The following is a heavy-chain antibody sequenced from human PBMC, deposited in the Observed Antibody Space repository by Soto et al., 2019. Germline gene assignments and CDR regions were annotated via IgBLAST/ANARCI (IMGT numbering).Heavy chain of an antibody. Sequence: PSETLSLTCTVSGGSISSGGYYWSWIRQHPGKGLEWIGYIYYSGSTYYNPSLKSRVTISVDTSKNQFSLKLSSVTAADTAVYFCARVSSNYGEFDYRGQGTLVTVSS. CDR2: IYYSGST. V-gene: IGHV4-31*03. CDR1: GGSISSGGYY. J-gene: IGHJ4*02. D-gene: IGHD4-4*01. CDR3: ARVSSNYGEFDY.